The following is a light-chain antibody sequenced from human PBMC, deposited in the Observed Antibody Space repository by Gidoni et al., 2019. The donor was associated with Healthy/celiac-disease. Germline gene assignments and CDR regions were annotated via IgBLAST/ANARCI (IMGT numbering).Light chain of an antibody. CDR3: QQYNNWPLR. J-gene: IGKJ2*03. CDR2: GAS. Sequence: IVMTQSPATLSVSPGERATLSCRASQSVSSNLAWYQQKPGQAPRLLIYGASTRATGIPARFSGSGSGTEFTLTISSLQSEDFAVYYCQQYNNWPLRFGQGTKLEIK. V-gene: IGKV3-15*01. CDR1: QSVSSN.